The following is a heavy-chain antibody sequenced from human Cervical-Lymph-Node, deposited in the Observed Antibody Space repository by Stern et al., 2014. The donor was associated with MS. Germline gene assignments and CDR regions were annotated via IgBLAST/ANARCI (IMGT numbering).Heavy chain of an antibody. Sequence: VQLGQSGAEVKKPGESLKISCRTSGYTFSNFWIGWVRQMLGKGLEWMGVIYPADSDTTYSPSFQGQVTISADESISTAYLQWRSLKASDTAMYYCVRRRDSAGYDTFDLWGQGTMLIVSS. CDR2: IYPADSDT. V-gene: IGHV5-51*01. CDR1: GYTFSNFW. J-gene: IGHJ3*01. CDR3: VRRRDSAGYDTFDL. D-gene: IGHD3-22*01.